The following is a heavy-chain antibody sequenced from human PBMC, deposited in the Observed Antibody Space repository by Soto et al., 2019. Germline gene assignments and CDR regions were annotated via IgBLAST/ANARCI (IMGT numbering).Heavy chain of an antibody. D-gene: IGHD2-2*01. CDR3: ARDFSISTSCMRPVCYYYYGMDV. V-gene: IGHV4-39*02. CDR2: VYYGGRS. Sequence: PSETLSLTCTVSGGSISSGAYYWGWLRQHPGKGLEWVGSVYYGGRSYYNPSLNSRVTISVDTSKNQFSLQRNSLRAEDTAVYYCARDFSISTSCMRPVCYYYYGMDVWGQGTTVT. J-gene: IGHJ6*02. CDR1: GGSISSGAYY.